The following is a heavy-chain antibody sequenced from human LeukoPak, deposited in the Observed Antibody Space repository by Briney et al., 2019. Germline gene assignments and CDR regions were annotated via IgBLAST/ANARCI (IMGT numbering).Heavy chain of an antibody. J-gene: IGHJ3*01. Sequence: SETLSLTCTVSSGSISSYDWSWIRQPAGKGLEWIGYIYYSGSTNYNPSLKSRVTISVDTSKNQFSLKLTSVTAADTAVYYCARISGSGYNSRGAFDVWGQGTMVTVSS. D-gene: IGHD3-22*01. CDR3: ARISGSGYNSRGAFDV. CDR2: IYYSGST. V-gene: IGHV4-59*01. CDR1: SGSISSYD.